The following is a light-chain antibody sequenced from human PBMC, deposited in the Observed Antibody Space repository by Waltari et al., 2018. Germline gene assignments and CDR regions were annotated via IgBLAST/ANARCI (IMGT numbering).Light chain of an antibody. CDR3: MQGSNWPPT. CDR1: QSLVFSDGNTY. V-gene: IGKV2-30*01. CDR2: KVS. Sequence: VVMTQSPLSLAVTLGQPASIPCTSNQSLVFSDGNTYLNWFHQRPGQSPGRLIYKVSHRDSGGPDRVSGSGSDTDFTLKISRVEAGDLGTYYCMQGSNWPPTFGQGTKVDLK. J-gene: IGKJ1*01.